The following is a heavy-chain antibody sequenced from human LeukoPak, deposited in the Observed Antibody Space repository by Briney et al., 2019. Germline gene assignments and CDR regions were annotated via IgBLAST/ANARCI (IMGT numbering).Heavy chain of an antibody. Sequence: SETLSLTCAVSGGSISSGGYSWSWIRQPPGKGLEWIGYTYHSGSTYYNPSLKSRVTISVDRSKNQFSLKLSSVTAADTAVYYCARGIYYDSSGYYRAPFHYFDYWGQGTLVTVSS. J-gene: IGHJ4*02. V-gene: IGHV4-30-2*01. D-gene: IGHD3-22*01. CDR3: ARGIYYDSSGYYRAPFHYFDY. CDR2: TYHSGST. CDR1: GGSISSGGYS.